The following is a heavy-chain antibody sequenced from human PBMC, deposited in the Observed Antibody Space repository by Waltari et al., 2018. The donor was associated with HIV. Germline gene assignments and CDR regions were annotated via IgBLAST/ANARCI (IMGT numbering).Heavy chain of an antibody. CDR3: AREYHYDYVWGSYRYGAFDI. D-gene: IGHD3-16*02. Sequence: EVQLVESGGGLVKPGGSLRLSCAASGFTFSSYSMNWVRQPQGKGLEWVSSISSSSNYIYYADSVKGRFTISRDNAKNSLYLQMNSLRAEDTAVYYCAREYHYDYVWGSYRYGAFDIWGQGTMVTVSS. CDR1: GFTFSSYS. CDR2: ISSSSNYI. J-gene: IGHJ3*02. V-gene: IGHV3-21*01.